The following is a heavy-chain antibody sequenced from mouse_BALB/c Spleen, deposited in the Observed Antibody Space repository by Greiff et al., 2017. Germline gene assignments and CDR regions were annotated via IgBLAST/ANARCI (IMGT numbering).Heavy chain of an antibody. CDR1: GFTFSSYG. Sequence: EVKLVESGGDLVKPGGSLKLSCAASGFTFSSYGMSWVRQTPDKRLEWVATISSGGSYTYYPDSVKGRFTISRDNAKNTLYLQMSSLKSEDTAMYYCARRYGSSPRWYFDVWGAGTTVTVSS. J-gene: IGHJ1*01. CDR3: ARRYGSSPRWYFDV. D-gene: IGHD1-1*01. V-gene: IGHV5-6*02. CDR2: ISSGGSYT.